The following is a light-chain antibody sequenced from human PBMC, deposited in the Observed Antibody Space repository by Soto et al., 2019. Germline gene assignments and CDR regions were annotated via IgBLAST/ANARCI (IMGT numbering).Light chain of an antibody. CDR3: QQYGSSPGT. J-gene: IGKJ4*01. CDR1: QSVSSY. CDR2: GAS. Sequence: EVVLTQSPGTLSLSPGERATLSCRASQSVSSYIAWYQQKPGQAPRLLISGASSRATGIPDRFSGSGSGTDFTLTISRLEPEDFAVYYWQQYGSSPGTFGGGTKVEIK. V-gene: IGKV3-20*01.